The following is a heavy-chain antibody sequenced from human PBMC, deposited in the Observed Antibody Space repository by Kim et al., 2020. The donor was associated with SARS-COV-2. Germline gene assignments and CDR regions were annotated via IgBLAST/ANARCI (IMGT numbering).Heavy chain of an antibody. CDR1: GFTFSNFE. J-gene: IGHJ4*02. CDR3: ARALGSTVTTYLGY. CDR2: ISSSGSTM. D-gene: IGHD4-17*01. Sequence: GGSLRLSCAASGFTFSNFEMNWVRQAPGKGLECVSYISSSGSTMFYADSVKGRFTISRDNAKNSLYLQINSLRAEDTAVYYCARALGSTVTTYLGYWGQGTLVTVSS. V-gene: IGHV3-48*03.